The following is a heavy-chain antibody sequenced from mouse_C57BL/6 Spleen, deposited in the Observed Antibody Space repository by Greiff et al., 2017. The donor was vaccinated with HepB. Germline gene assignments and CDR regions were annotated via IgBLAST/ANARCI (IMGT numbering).Heavy chain of an antibody. CDR3: ARGLRSYYFDY. Sequence: EVQLVESGGGLVQPGGSLKLSCAASGFTFSDYYMYWVRQTPEKRLEWVAYISNGGGSTYYPDTVKGRFTISRDNAKNTLYLQMSRLKSEDTAMYYCARGLRSYYFDYWGQGTTLTVSS. CDR2: ISNGGGST. CDR1: GFTFSDYY. J-gene: IGHJ2*01. D-gene: IGHD1-1*01. V-gene: IGHV5-12*01.